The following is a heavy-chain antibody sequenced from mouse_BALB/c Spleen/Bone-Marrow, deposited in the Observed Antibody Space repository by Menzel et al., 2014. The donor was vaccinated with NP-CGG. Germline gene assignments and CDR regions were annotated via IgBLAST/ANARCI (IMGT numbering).Heavy chain of an antibody. V-gene: IGHV1S81*02. CDR3: ARTYFDY. J-gene: IGHJ2*01. CDR1: GYTFTSYW. Sequence: QVQLQQSGAELVKPGASVKLSCKASGYTFTSYWMHWVKQRPGQGLEWIGEINPSNGRTNYNEKFKSKATLTVGKSSSTAYMQLSSLTSEDSAVHYCARTYFDYWGQGTTLTVSS. CDR2: INPSNGRT.